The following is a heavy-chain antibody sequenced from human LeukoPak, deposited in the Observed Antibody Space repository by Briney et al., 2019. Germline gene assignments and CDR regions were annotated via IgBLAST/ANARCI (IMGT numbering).Heavy chain of an antibody. CDR2: INHSGST. V-gene: IGHV4-34*01. D-gene: IGHD2-21*01. J-gene: IGHJ4*02. Sequence: ETLSXXXAVXXXSFSXYYWSWIRQPPGKGLEWIGEINHSGSTNYNPSLKSRVTISVDTSKNQFSLKLSSVTAADTAVYYCARAVIFDYWGQGTLVTVSS. CDR3: ARAVIFDY. CDR1: XXSFSXYY.